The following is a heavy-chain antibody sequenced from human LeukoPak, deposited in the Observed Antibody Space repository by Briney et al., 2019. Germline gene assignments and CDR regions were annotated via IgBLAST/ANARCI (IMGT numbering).Heavy chain of an antibody. J-gene: IGHJ4*02. CDR3: ARDGGGQLATAFDY. V-gene: IGHV4-4*07. CDR1: GGSISSYY. D-gene: IGHD6-13*01. CDR2: IYTSGST. Sequence: SETLSLTCTVSGGSISSYYWSWIRQTAGKGLEWIGRIYTSGSTNYNPSLKSRVTMSVDTSKNQFSLKLSSVTAADTAVYYCARDGGGQLATAFDYWGQGTLVTVSS.